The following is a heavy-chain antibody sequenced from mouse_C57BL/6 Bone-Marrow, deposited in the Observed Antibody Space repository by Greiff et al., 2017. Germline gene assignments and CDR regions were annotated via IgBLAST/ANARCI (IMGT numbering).Heavy chain of an antibody. Sequence: VQLQQPGAELVRPGSSVKLSCKASGYTFTSYWMHWVKQRPIQGLEWIGNIDPSDSETHYNQKFKDKATLTVDKSSSTAYMQLSSLTSEDSAVYYCARRGNDYVGAWFAYWGQGTLVTVSA. CDR1: GYTFTSYW. CDR3: ARRGNDYVGAWFAY. J-gene: IGHJ3*01. D-gene: IGHD2-4*01. CDR2: IDPSDSET. V-gene: IGHV1-52*01.